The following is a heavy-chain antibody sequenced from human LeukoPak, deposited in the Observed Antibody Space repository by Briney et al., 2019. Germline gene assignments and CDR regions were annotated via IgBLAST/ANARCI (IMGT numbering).Heavy chain of an antibody. Sequence: SVKVSCKASGGTFSSYAISWVRQAPGQGLEWMGGIIPNFGTANYAQKFQGRVTITTDESTSTAYMELSSLRSEDTAVYYCARERDSSPYFDYWGQGTLVTVSS. J-gene: IGHJ4*02. CDR3: ARERDSSPYFDY. CDR1: GGTFSSYA. CDR2: IIPNFGTA. D-gene: IGHD6-6*01. V-gene: IGHV1-69*05.